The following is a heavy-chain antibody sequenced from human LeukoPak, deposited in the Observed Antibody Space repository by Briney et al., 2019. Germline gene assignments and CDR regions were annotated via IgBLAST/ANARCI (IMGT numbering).Heavy chain of an antibody. CDR1: GGSISSYY. V-gene: IGHV4-59*01. CDR3: ARDGAETGIYMDV. D-gene: IGHD7-27*01. CDR2: IYYSGST. Sequence: PSETLSLTCTVSGGSISSYYWSWIRQPPGKGLEWIGYIYYSGSTNYNPSLKSRVTISVDTSKNQFSLKLSSVTAADTAVYYCARDGAETGIYMDVWGKGTTVTVSS. J-gene: IGHJ6*03.